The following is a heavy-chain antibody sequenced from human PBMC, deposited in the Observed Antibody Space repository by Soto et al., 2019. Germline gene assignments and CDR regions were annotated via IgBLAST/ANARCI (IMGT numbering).Heavy chain of an antibody. CDR1: GYTFTDYD. V-gene: IGHV1-8*01. CDR3: ARVAVAARPRWYNWSDP. J-gene: IGHJ5*02. Sequence: QEQLVQSGAEVKKPGASVKVSCKTSGYTFTDYDINWVRQATGQGLEWIGWMNPNSGETGYAQKFQGRVTMTRSASLSTAYLELSSLRSEDTAVYYCARVAVAARPRWYNWSDPWGQGTLVTVSS. D-gene: IGHD2-15*01. CDR2: MNPNSGET.